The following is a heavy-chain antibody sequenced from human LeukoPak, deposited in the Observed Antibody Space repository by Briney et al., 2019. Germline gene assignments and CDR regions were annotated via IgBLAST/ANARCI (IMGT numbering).Heavy chain of an antibody. CDR1: GFTSASYA. D-gene: IGHD2-2*01. V-gene: IGHV3-23*01. CDR3: ARSPTAINGYFDP. J-gene: IGHJ5*02. Sequence: PGGSLRLSCAGSGFTSASYAMTWARQAPGKGLEWVSSISGRGSTTYYADSVMGRFTISRDNSKNTLYLQMNSLRADDTAVYYCARSPTAINGYFDPWGQGTLVTVSS. CDR2: ISGRGSTT.